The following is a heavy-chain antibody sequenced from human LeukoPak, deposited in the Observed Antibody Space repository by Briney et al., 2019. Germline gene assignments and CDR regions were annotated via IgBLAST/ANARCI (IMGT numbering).Heavy chain of an antibody. CDR2: NYYSGRT. CDR3: ARRNYNYYGLDV. V-gene: IGHV4-59*01. Sequence: SETLSLTCTISGDSITNYYWNWIRQPPGKALEWICYNYYSGRTNYNPSLKSRVTMSVDTSKNQFSLNLNSVTAADTAVYYCARRNYNYYGLDVWGQGTTVTVSS. CDR1: GDSITNYY. J-gene: IGHJ6*02.